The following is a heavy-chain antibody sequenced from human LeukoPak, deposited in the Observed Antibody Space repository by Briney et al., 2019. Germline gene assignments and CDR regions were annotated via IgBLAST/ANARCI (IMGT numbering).Heavy chain of an antibody. J-gene: IGHJ4*02. CDR3: AKGPDSSGWFFDY. Sequence: PGGSLRLSCAASGFTFSSYGMHWVRQAPGKGLEWVAVISYDGSNKYYAGSVKGRFTISRDNSKNTLYLQMNSLRAEDTAVYYCAKGPDSSGWFFDYWGQGTLVTVSS. V-gene: IGHV3-30*18. CDR2: ISYDGSNK. D-gene: IGHD6-19*01. CDR1: GFTFSSYG.